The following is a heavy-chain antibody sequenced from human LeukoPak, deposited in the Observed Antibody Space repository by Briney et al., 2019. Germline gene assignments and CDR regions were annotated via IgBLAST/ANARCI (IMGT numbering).Heavy chain of an antibody. D-gene: IGHD3-9*01. V-gene: IGHV1-69*13. CDR1: GYTFTSYD. CDR2: IIPIFGTA. J-gene: IGHJ6*03. Sequence: ASVKVSCKASGYTFTSYDISWVRQAPGQGLEWMGGIIPIFGTANYAQKFQGRVTITADESTSTAYMELSSLRSEDTAVYYCARSTRYYDILTGYYDYYYMDVWGKGTTVTISS. CDR3: ARSTRYYDILTGYYDYYYMDV.